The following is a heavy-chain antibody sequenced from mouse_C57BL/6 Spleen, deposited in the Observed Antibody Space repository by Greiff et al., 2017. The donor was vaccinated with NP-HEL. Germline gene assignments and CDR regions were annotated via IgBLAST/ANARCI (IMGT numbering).Heavy chain of an antibody. Sequence: VQLQQPGAELVRPGTSVKLSCKASGYTFTSYWMHWVKQRPGQGLEWIGVIDPSDSYTNYNQKFKGKATLTVDTSSSTAYMQLSSLTSEDSAVYYCARLPTGKGDYWGQGTTLTVSS. CDR2: IDPSDSYT. V-gene: IGHV1-59*01. D-gene: IGHD4-1*01. J-gene: IGHJ2*01. CDR1: GYTFTSYW. CDR3: ARLPTGKGDY.